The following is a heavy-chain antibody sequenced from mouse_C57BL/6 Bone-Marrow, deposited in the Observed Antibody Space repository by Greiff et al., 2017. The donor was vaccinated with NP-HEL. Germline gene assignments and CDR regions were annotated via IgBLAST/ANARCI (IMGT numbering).Heavy chain of an antibody. CDR1: GFNIKDDY. J-gene: IGHJ4*01. CDR2: IDPENGDT. CDR3: TTSGSSPYAMDY. Sequence: VQLQQSGAELVRPGASVKLSCTVSGFNIKDDYMHWVKQRPEQGLEWIGWIDPENGDTEYASKFQGKATITADTSSNTAYLQLSSLTSEDTAVYYCTTSGSSPYAMDYWGQGTSVTVSS. D-gene: IGHD1-1*01. V-gene: IGHV14-4*01.